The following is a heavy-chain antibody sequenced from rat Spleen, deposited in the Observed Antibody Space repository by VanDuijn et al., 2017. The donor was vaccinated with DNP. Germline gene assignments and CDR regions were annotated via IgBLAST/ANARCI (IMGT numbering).Heavy chain of an antibody. CDR3: TTDWLGTVVTLAMDA. J-gene: IGHJ4*01. CDR2: ISYDGSST. Sequence: EVQLVESGGGLVQPGRSMKLSCAASGFTFSNYDMAWVRQAPKKGLEWVATISYDGSSTYYRDSVKGRFTISRDNAKSTLYLQMDSLRSEDTATYYCTTDWLGTVVTLAMDAWGQGTSVTVSS. CDR1: GFTFSNYD. D-gene: IGHD1-1*01. V-gene: IGHV5-7*01.